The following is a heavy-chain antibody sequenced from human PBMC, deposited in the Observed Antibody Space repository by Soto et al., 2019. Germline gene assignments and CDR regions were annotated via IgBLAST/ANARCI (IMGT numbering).Heavy chain of an antibody. CDR1: GFTFSSYG. CDR3: ARGFSRDFDWLLLLDY. Sequence: GGSLRLSCAASGFTFSSYGMHWVRQAPGKGLEWVAVIWYDGSNKYYADSVKGRFTISRDNSKNTLYLQMNSLRAEDTAVYYCARGFSRDFDWLLLLDYWGQGTLVTVSS. D-gene: IGHD3-9*01. J-gene: IGHJ4*02. CDR2: IWYDGSNK. V-gene: IGHV3-33*01.